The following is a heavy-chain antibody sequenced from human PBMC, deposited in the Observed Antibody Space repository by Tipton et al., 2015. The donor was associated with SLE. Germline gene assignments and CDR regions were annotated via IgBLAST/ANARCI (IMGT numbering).Heavy chain of an antibody. V-gene: IGHV3-7*01. CDR3: ASTNRGY. CDR2: IKKDGSEK. J-gene: IGHJ4*02. Sequence: SLRLSCAASGFTFSSYWMSWVRRAPGKGLEWVANIKKDGSEKSYVDSVKGRFTISRDNAKNSLYLQMNSLGAEDTAVYYCASTNRGYWGQGTLVTVSS. CDR1: GFTFSSYW.